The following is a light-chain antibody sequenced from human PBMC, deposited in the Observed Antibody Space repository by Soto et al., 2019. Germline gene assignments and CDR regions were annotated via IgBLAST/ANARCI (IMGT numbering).Light chain of an antibody. J-gene: IGKJ1*01. CDR1: QAVNTR. CDR3: QHYNSYSEA. V-gene: IGKV3-15*01. CDR2: DAS. Sequence: TQSPATLSSFPGDRVTLSCRASQAVNTRLTWYQHKPGQAPRLLIYDASTRATGIPARFSGSGSGTEFTLTISSLQPDDFATYYCQHYNSYSEAFGQGTKVDIK.